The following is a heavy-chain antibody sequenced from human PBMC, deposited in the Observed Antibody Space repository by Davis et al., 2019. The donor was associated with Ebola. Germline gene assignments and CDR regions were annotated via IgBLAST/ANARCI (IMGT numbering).Heavy chain of an antibody. D-gene: IGHD5-12*01. J-gene: IGHJ6*03. CDR1: GFTFSSYS. CDR3: AREASGYSGYDWYYYYYMDV. Sequence: GESLKISCAASGFTFSSYSMNWVRQAPGKGLEWVSYISSSSSTIYYADSVKGRFTISRDNAKNSLYLQMNSLRAEDTAVYYCAREASGYSGYDWYYYYYMDVWGKGTTVTVSS. CDR2: ISSSSSTI. V-gene: IGHV3-48*04.